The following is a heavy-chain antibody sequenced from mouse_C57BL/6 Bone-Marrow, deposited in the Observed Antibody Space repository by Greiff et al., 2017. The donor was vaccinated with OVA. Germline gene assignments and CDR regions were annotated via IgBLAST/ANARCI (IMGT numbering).Heavy chain of an antibody. D-gene: IGHD2-4*01. CDR2: IWSGGST. V-gene: IGHV2-2*01. CDR1: GFSLTSYG. J-gene: IGHJ2*01. Sequence: VQLQQSGPGLVQPSQSLSITCTVSGFSLTSYGVHWVRQSPGKGLEWLGVIWSGGSTDYNAAFISRLSISKDNSTSQVFFKMNSLQADDTAIYYCARNWGLRRGYYFDYWGQGTTLTVSS. CDR3: ARNWGLRRGYYFDY.